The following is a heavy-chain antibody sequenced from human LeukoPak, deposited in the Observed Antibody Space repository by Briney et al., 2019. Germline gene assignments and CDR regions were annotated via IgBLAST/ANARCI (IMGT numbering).Heavy chain of an antibody. CDR2: IYYSGST. CDR3: ARGAGSLGYNWFDP. CDR1: GGSISSGDYY. V-gene: IGHV4-30-4*08. Sequence: PSQTLSLTCTVSGGSISSGDYYWSWIRQPPGKGLEWIGYIYYSGSTYYNPSLKSRVTISVDTSKNQFSLKLSSVTAADTVVYYCARGAGSLGYNWFDPWGQGTLVTVSS. J-gene: IGHJ5*02. D-gene: IGHD7-27*01.